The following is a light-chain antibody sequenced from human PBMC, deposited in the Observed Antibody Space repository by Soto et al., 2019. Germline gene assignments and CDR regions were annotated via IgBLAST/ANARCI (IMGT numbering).Light chain of an antibody. CDR2: DVT. V-gene: IGLV2-14*01. J-gene: IGLJ1*01. CDR1: SSDVGSYKF. CDR3: SSYTSGSTYV. Sequence: QSALTQPASVSGTPGQSIIITCTGTSSDVGSYKFVSWYQQHPGKAPKLMIYDVTNRPSGVSNRFSGFKSGNTTSLTISGLQAEDEADYYCSSYTSGSTYVFGTGTKLTVL.